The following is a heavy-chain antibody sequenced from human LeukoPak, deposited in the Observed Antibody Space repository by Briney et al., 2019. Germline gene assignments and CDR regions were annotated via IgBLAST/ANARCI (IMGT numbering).Heavy chain of an antibody. CDR1: GGSFSGYY. CDR3: AREGYSYGYPYYYYMDV. CDR2: INHSGST. D-gene: IGHD5-18*01. V-gene: IGHV4-34*01. Sequence: PSETLSLTCAVYGGSFSGYYWSWIRQPPGKGLEWIGEINHSGSTNYNPSLKSRVTISVDTSKNQFSLKLSSVTAADTAVYYCAREGYSYGYPYYYYMDVWGKGTTVTVSS. J-gene: IGHJ6*03.